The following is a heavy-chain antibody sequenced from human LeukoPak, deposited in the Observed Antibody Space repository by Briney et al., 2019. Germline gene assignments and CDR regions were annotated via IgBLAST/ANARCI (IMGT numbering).Heavy chain of an antibody. CDR3: ARDGWQQLGKNYYYYGMDV. Sequence: GGSLRLSCAASGFIVSSNYMSWVRQAPGKGLEWVSVIYSGGSTYYADSVKGRFTISRDNSKNTLYLQMNSLRAEDTAVYYCARDGWQQLGKNYYYYGMDVWGQGTTVTVSS. CDR1: GFIVSSNY. D-gene: IGHD6-13*01. V-gene: IGHV3-53*01. CDR2: IYSGGST. J-gene: IGHJ6*02.